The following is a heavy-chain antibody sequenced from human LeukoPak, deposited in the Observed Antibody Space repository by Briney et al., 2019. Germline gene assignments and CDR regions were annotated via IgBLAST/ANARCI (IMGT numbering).Heavy chain of an antibody. Sequence: TGGYLRLSCAASGFTFSSYAMSWVRQAPGKGLEWVSAISGSGGSTYYADSVKGRFTISRDNSKNTLYLQMNSLRAEDTAVYYCAKTLVWFGELFLGAFDYWGQGTLVTVSS. CDR2: ISGSGGST. CDR1: GFTFSSYA. CDR3: AKTLVWFGELFLGAFDY. V-gene: IGHV3-23*01. D-gene: IGHD3-10*01. J-gene: IGHJ4*02.